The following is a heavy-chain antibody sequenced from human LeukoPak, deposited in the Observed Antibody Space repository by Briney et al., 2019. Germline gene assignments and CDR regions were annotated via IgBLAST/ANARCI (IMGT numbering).Heavy chain of an antibody. J-gene: IGHJ4*02. Sequence: SETLSLTCAVYGGSFSGYYWSWIRQPPGKGLEWIGEITHSGSTNYNPSLKSRVTISVDTSKNQFSLKLSSVTAADTAVYYCARVRRGSGSYPINWGQGTLVTVSS. CDR3: ARVRRGSGSYPIN. D-gene: IGHD3-10*01. V-gene: IGHV4-34*01. CDR1: GGSFSGYY. CDR2: ITHSGST.